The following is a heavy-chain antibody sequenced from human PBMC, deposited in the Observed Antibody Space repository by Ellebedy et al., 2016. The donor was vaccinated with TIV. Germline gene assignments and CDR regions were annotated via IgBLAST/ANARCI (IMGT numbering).Heavy chain of an antibody. Sequence: GESLKISCAASGFPFSSYAMSWVRQAPGKGLEWVSAISGSGASTYYADSVKGRFTISRDNSKNTLYLQMNSLRAEDTAVYYCAKDPTDSVSSRGGSPAFDSWGQGTLVTVSS. CDR3: AKDPTDSVSSRGGSPAFDS. V-gene: IGHV3-23*01. D-gene: IGHD3-10*01. CDR1: GFPFSSYA. CDR2: ISGSGAST. J-gene: IGHJ4*02.